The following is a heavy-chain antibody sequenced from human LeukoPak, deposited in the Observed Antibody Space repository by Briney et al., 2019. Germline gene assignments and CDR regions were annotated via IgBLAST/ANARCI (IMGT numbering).Heavy chain of an antibody. CDR2: IYYSGST. CDR1: GGSISSYY. V-gene: IGHV4-59*12. J-gene: IGHJ3*02. D-gene: IGHD3-10*01. CDR3: ARGDIRNLGLPI. Sequence: SETLSLTCTVSGGSISSYYWSWIRQPPGKGLEWIGYIYYSGSTYYNPSLKSRVTVSVDTSKNQFSLKLSSVTAADTAVYYCARGDIRNLGLPIWGQGTMVTVSS.